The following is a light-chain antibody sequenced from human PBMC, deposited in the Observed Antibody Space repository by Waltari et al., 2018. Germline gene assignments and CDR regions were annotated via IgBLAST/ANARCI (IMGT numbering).Light chain of an antibody. Sequence: SALTQPRSVSGSPGQSVTISCTGTTSDVGGYNYVSWYQHHPGKAPKLMIFDVTQRPSGVPDRFSGSKSANTASLTISGLQAEDEATFYCSSQSTKNGVIFGGGTKVTVL. V-gene: IGLV2-11*01. J-gene: IGLJ2*01. CDR3: SSQSTKNGVI. CDR2: DVT. CDR1: TSDVGGYNY.